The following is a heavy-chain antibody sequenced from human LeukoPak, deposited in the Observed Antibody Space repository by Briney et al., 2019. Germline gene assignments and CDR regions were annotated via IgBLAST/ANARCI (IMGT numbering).Heavy chain of an antibody. Sequence: PSETLSLTCTVSGGSTSTYYWSWIRQPAGKGLEWIGRIYASGSANYNPSLKSRVTISLDRSKNQFSLNLTSMTAADTAVYYCARGLMGTTGEQNWFDPWGQGTLVTVSS. CDR1: GGSTSTYY. D-gene: IGHD1-7*01. V-gene: IGHV4-4*07. CDR2: IYASGSA. J-gene: IGHJ5*02. CDR3: ARGLMGTTGEQNWFDP.